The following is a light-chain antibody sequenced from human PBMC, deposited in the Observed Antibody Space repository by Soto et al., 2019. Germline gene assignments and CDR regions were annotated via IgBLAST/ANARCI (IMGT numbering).Light chain of an antibody. CDR2: GAS. CDR3: QQRSNWPLT. CDR1: QSVSSK. Sequence: ETVMTQSPVTLSVSPGERATLSCRASQSVSSKLAWYQQKPGQAPRLLIYGASTRATGIPDRFSGGGSGTEFTLTISSLQSEDFAVYYCQQRSNWPLTFGGGTKV. V-gene: IGKV3-15*01. J-gene: IGKJ4*01.